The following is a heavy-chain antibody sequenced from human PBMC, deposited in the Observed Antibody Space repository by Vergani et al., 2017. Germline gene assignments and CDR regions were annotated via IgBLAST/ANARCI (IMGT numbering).Heavy chain of an antibody. CDR1: GFTFSDYY. J-gene: IGHJ4*02. CDR2: ISSSGSTI. V-gene: IGHV3-11*01. CDR3: ARENYLDCGGDCYLGYYFDY. D-gene: IGHD2-21*01. Sequence: QVQLVESGGGLVKPGGSLRLSCAASGFTFSDYYMSWIRQAPGKGLEWVSYISSSGSTIYYADSVKGRFTISRDNAKNSLYLQMNSLRAEDTAVYYCARENYLDCGGDCYLGYYFDYWGQGTLVTVSS.